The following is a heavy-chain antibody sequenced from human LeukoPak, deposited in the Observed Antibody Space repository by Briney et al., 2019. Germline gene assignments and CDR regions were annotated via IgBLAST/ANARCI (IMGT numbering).Heavy chain of an antibody. CDR2: ISGSDGST. J-gene: IGHJ4*02. Sequence: PGGSLRLSCATSGLTFSSYTMNWVRQAPGKGLEWVSGISGSDGSTYYADSVKGRFTISRDNSKNTLYPQMNSLRVEDTAVYYCAKDPPGAGPDFDCWGQGTLVTVSS. V-gene: IGHV3-23*01. CDR3: AKDPPGAGPDFDC. D-gene: IGHD6-19*01. CDR1: GLTFSSYT.